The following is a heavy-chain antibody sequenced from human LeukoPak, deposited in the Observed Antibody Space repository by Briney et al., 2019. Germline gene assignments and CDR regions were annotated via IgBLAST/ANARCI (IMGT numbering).Heavy chain of an antibody. CDR2: IYTSGT. J-gene: IGHJ3*02. CDR1: GGSISSGSYC. Sequence: SQTLSLTCTVSGGSISSGSYCWSRIRQPAGKGLEWIGLIYTSGTNYNPSLKSRVTISVDRSKNQFSLKLSSVTAADTAVYYCAREPPMSPRKAFDIWGQGTMVTVSS. CDR3: AREPPMSPRKAFDI. V-gene: IGHV4-61*02. D-gene: IGHD1-14*01.